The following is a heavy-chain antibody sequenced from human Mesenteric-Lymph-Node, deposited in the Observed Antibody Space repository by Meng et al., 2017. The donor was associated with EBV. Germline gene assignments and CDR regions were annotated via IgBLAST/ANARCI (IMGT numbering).Heavy chain of an antibody. Sequence: LKQRGGVLVQTAGTLSLPSAVYGGSFSGNYWSWIRQPPGKGLEWIRESNHSESSNYNQSLKSRVTISVDTSKTKFSLTLSSVTAADPAVYYCAGGRYYYGSGSTREWFDPWGQGTLVTVSS. J-gene: IGHJ5*02. CDR1: GGSFSGNY. CDR2: SNHSESS. D-gene: IGHD3-10*01. CDR3: AGGRYYYGSGSTREWFDP. V-gene: IGHV4-34*01.